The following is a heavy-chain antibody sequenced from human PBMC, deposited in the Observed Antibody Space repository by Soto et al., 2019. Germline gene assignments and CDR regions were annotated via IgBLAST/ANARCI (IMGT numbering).Heavy chain of an antibody. Sequence: QVQLVQSGAEIKTPGASVKISCKAAGYSFTSFDVHWVRQAPGQGLEWVGVISPSGSGTTYAQKFQGRVTMTRDRSTNTVHMEMSSLRFADTAVYYCARRTDGGFHDWGQGTLVTVSS. CDR3: ARRTDGGFHD. V-gene: IGHV1-46*01. J-gene: IGHJ4*02. CDR2: ISPSGSGT. CDR1: GYSFTSFD.